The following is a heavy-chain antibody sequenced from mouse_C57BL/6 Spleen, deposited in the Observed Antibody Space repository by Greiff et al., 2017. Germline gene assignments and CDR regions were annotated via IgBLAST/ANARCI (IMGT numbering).Heavy chain of an antibody. J-gene: IGHJ2*01. V-gene: IGHV1-52*01. Sequence: QVQLQQPGAELVRPGSSVKLSCKASGYTFTSYWMHWVKQRPIQGLEWIGNIDPSDSETHYNQKFKDKATLTVDKSSSTAYMQLSSLTSEDSAVYYCARTSYGSSRYYFDYWGQGTTLTVSS. CDR1: GYTFTSYW. CDR2: IDPSDSET. D-gene: IGHD1-1*01. CDR3: ARTSYGSSRYYFDY.